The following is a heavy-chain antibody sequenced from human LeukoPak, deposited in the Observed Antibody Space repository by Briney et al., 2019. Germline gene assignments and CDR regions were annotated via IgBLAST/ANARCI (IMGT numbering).Heavy chain of an antibody. J-gene: IGHJ4*02. CDR1: GGSFSGYY. V-gene: IGHV4-34*01. D-gene: IGHD4-23*01. CDR2: INHSGST. CDR3: ASELMVVTPHYFDY. Sequence: PSETLSLTCAVYGGSFSGYYWGWIRQPPGKGLEWIGEINHSGSTNYNPSLKSRVTISVDTSKNQFSLKLSSVTAADTAVYYCASELMVVTPHYFDYGGQGTLVTVSS.